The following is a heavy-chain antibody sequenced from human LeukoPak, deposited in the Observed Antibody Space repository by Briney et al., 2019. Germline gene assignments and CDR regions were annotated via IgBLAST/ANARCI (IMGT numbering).Heavy chain of an antibody. V-gene: IGHV1-69*13. CDR1: GGTFSSYA. D-gene: IGHD2-2*01. Sequence: SVKVSCKASGGTFSSYAISWVRQAPGQGLEWMGGIIPIFGTANYAQKFQGRVTITADESTSTAYMELSSLRSEDTAVYYCARGVVVPVAIYHGYWFDPWGQGTLVTVSS. CDR3: ARGVVVPVAIYHGYWFDP. CDR2: IIPIFGTA. J-gene: IGHJ5*02.